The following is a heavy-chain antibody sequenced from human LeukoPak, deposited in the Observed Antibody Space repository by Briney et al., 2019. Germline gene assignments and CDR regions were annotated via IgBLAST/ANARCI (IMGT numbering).Heavy chain of an antibody. D-gene: IGHD2-15*01. V-gene: IGHV1-58*02. CDR1: GFTFTSSA. CDR3: AAEVCSGGSCYFDY. CDR2: IVVGSGNT. J-gene: IGHJ4*02. Sequence: SVKVSCKASGFTFTSSAMQWVRQARGQRLEWIGWIVVGSGNTSYAQKFQERVTITRDMSTSTAYMELSSLRSEDTAVYYCAAEVCSGGSCYFDYWGQGTLVTVSS.